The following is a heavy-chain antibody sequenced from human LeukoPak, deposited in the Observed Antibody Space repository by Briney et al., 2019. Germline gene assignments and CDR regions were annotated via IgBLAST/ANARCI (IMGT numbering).Heavy chain of an antibody. CDR3: AKDTSGGDFWSGYYNRYYYYGMDV. J-gene: IGHJ6*02. CDR1: GFTFSSYA. Sequence: PGGSLRLSCAASGFTFSSYAMSWVRQAPGKGLEWVSAISGSGGSTYYADSVKGRFTISRDNSKNTLYLQMNSLRAEDTAVYYCAKDTSGGDFWSGYYNRYYYYGMDVWGQGTTVTVSS. D-gene: IGHD3-3*01. V-gene: IGHV3-23*01. CDR2: ISGSGGST.